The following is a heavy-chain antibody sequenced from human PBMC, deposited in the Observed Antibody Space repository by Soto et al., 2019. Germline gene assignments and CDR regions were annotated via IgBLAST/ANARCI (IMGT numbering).Heavy chain of an antibody. CDR2: ISGSGGST. CDR3: AKDDCSSTSCHHHWYFDP. J-gene: IGHJ2*01. D-gene: IGHD2-2*01. Sequence: EVQLLESGGGLVQPGGSLRLSCAASGFTFSSYAMSWVRQAPGKGLEWVSAISGSGGSTYYADSVKGRFTIARDNSNNTLYLQMNSLRAEDTAVYYCAKDDCSSTSCHHHWYFDPWGRGTLVTVSS. CDR1: GFTFSSYA. V-gene: IGHV3-23*01.